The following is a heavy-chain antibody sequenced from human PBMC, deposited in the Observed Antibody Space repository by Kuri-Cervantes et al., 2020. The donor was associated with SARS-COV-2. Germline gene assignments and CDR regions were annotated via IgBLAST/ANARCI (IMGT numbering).Heavy chain of an antibody. D-gene: IGHD1-1*01. J-gene: IGHJ3*02. V-gene: IGHV3-7*05. CDR1: GFTFSSYW. Sequence: ETLSLTCAASGFTFSSYWMSWVRQAPGKGLEWVANIKQDGSEKYYVDSVKGRFTISRDNAKNPLYLQMNSLRAEDTAVYYCARGLGTADAFDIWGQGTMVTVSS. CDR3: ARGLGTADAFDI. CDR2: IKQDGSEK.